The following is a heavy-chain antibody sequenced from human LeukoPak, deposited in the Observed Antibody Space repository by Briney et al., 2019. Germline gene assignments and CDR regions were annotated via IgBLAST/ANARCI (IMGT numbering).Heavy chain of an antibody. CDR3: ARERDVAVAVLFDY. CDR1: GYTFTSYG. D-gene: IGHD6-19*01. J-gene: IGHJ4*02. CDR2: INPNSGGT. Sequence: GASVKVSCKASGYTFTSYGISWVRQAPGQGLEWMGWINPNSGGTNYAQKFQGRVTMTRDTSISTAYMELSRLRSDDTAVYYCARERDVAVAVLFDYWGQGTLVTVSS. V-gene: IGHV1-2*02.